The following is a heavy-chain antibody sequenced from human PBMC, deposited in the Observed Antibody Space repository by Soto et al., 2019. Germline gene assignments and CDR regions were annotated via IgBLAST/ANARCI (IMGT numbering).Heavy chain of an antibody. Sequence: GGSLRLSCAASGFTFSDSYMSWIRQAPGKGLEWISYITFSGNTVYYADSLKGRFTISRDNAKNSLYLQMNRLRAEDTAVYYCASVSWREKYGMDVWGHGTTVTVSS. CDR3: ASVSWREKYGMDV. V-gene: IGHV3-11*01. J-gene: IGHJ6*02. CDR2: ITFSGNTV. CDR1: GFTFSDSY. D-gene: IGHD3-16*02.